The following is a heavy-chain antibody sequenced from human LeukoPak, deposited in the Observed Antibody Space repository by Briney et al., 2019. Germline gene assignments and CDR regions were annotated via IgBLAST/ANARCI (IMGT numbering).Heavy chain of an antibody. J-gene: IGHJ6*03. V-gene: IGHV4-34*01. CDR3: ARARITIFGVVIKRYYYYYMDV. CDR2: INHSGST. Sequence: SETLSLTCAVYGGSFIVYYWSWIRQPPGKGLEWIGEINHSGSTNYNPSLKSRVTISVDTSKNQFSLKLSSVTAADTAVYYCARARITIFGVVIKRYYYYYMDVWGKGTTVTVSS. CDR1: GGSFIVYY. D-gene: IGHD3-3*01.